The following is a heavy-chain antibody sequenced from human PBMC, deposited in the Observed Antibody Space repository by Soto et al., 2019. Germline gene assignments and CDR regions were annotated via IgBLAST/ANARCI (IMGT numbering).Heavy chain of an antibody. V-gene: IGHV3-23*01. Sequence: GGSLRLSCAASGFTFSSFAMSWIRQAPGKGLEWVSTISGSGCSTYYADSVKGRFTVSRDNSKNSLYLQMNSLRGDDTATYYCAKDGAARVVVYSVTDPWGQGTLVTVSS. CDR1: GFTFSSFA. CDR2: ISGSGCST. CDR3: AKDGAARVVVYSVTDP. D-gene: IGHD2-21*01. J-gene: IGHJ5*01.